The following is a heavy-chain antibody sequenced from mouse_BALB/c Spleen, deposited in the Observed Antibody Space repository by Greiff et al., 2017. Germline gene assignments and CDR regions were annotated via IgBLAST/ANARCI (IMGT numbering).Heavy chain of an antibody. CDR3: ARNYGNSYYYAMDY. CDR2: IDPSDSET. CDR1: GYTFTSYW. J-gene: IGHJ4*01. D-gene: IGHD2-1*01. V-gene: IGHV1-69*02. Sequence: VQLQQPGAELVKPGAPVKLSCKASGYTFTSYWMNWVKQRPGRGLEWIGRIDPSDSETHYNQKFKDKATLTVDKSSSTAYIQLSSLTSEDSAVYDCARNYGNSYYYAMDYWGQGTSVTVSS.